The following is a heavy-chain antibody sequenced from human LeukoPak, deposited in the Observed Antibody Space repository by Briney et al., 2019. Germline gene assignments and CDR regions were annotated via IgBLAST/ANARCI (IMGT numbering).Heavy chain of an antibody. V-gene: IGHV3-23*01. CDR1: GFTFNTYA. CDR2: ISGNDGST. Sequence: AGGSLRLSCAASGFTFNTYAMSWVRQAPGKGLEWVSAISGNDGSTYYANSAKGRFTISRDNSKNTLYLQMNSLRAEDTAVYYCAKSSPPPLKYWGQGILVTVSS. J-gene: IGHJ4*02. CDR3: AKSSPPPLKY.